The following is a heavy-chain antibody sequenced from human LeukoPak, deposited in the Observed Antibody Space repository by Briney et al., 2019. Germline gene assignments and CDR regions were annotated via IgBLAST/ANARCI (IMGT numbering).Heavy chain of an antibody. CDR3: ATDQDWFDP. Sequence: RGSVRLSCAASGFTFSSYAMSWVRQAPGKVLEWVSAISGSGGSTYYADSVKGRFTISRDNSKNTLYLQMNSLRAEDTAVYYCATDQDWFDPWGQGTLVTVSS. CDR1: GFTFSSYA. J-gene: IGHJ5*02. V-gene: IGHV3-23*01. CDR2: ISGSGGST.